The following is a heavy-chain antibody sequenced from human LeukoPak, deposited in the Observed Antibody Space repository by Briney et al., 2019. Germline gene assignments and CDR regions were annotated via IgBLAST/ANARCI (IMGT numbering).Heavy chain of an antibody. J-gene: IGHJ4*02. CDR2: IYYSGST. D-gene: IGHD4-23*01. CDR3: AREAITNRTVV. Sequence: SETLSLTCTVSGGSISSGSYYWSWIRQPAGKGLEWIGYIYYSGSTNYNPSLKSRVTISVDTSKNQFSLKLSSVTAADTAVYYCAREAITNRTVVWGQGTLVTVSS. V-gene: IGHV4-61*10. CDR1: GGSISSGSYY.